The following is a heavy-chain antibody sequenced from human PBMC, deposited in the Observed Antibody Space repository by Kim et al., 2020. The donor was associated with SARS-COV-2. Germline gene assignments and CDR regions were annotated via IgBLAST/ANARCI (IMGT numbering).Heavy chain of an antibody. D-gene: IGHD3-10*01. Sequence: SVKVSCKASGYTFTSYGISWVRQAPGQGLEWMGWISAYNGNTNYAQKLQGRVTMTTDTSTSTAYMELRSLRSDDTAVYYCARDPPRITMVRGVSRFDYWGQGTLVTVSS. CDR1: GYTFTSYG. J-gene: IGHJ4*02. CDR3: ARDPPRITMVRGVSRFDY. CDR2: ISAYNGNT. V-gene: IGHV1-18*04.